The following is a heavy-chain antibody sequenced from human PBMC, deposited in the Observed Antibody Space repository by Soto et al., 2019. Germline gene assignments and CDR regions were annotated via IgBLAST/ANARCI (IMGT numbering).Heavy chain of an antibody. CDR3: AKVRLADYYDSSGVLDY. J-gene: IGHJ4*02. CDR2: ISYDGSNK. CDR1: GFTFRSYG. Sequence: GGSLRLSCAASGFTFRSYGMHWVRQAPGKGPEWVAVISYDGSNKYYAHSVKARFTISGYNSKNTLYLQMNGLRAEDRAVYYCAKVRLADYYDSSGVLDYWGQGTLVTVSS. V-gene: IGHV3-30*18. D-gene: IGHD3-22*01.